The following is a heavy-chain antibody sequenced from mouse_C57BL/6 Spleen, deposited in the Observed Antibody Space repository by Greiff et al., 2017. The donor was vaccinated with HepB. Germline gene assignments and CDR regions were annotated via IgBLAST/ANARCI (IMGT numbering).Heavy chain of an antibody. Sequence: QVQLQQSGPELVKPGASVKISCKASGYAFSSSWMNWVKQRPGKGLEWIGRIYPGDGDTNYNGKFKGKATLTADKSSSTAYMQLSSLTSEDSAVYFCARGHGRDFDYWGQGTTLTVSS. CDR3: ARGHGRDFDY. CDR2: IYPGDGDT. J-gene: IGHJ2*01. D-gene: IGHD1-1*01. CDR1: GYAFSSSW. V-gene: IGHV1-82*01.